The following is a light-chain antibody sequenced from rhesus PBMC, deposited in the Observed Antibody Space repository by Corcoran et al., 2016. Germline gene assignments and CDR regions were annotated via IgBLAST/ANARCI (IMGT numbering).Light chain of an antibody. J-gene: IGKJ2*01. Sequence: DIQMTQSPSCMSASVGDRVTITCRASQGISTYLNWYQQKLGKVPKRLVYGASSLESGVPYMFSGSGAGTDFTLPLSSLKAEDFGIYYCLQCNSNPCSFGQGTKVYIK. CDR1: QGISTY. V-gene: IGKV1-43*01. CDR3: LQCNSNPCS. CDR2: GAS.